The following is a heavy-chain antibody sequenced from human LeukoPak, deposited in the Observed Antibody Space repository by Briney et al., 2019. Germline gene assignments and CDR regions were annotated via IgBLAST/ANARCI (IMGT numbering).Heavy chain of an antibody. CDR3: VGVTTTTLFDC. J-gene: IGHJ4*02. D-gene: IGHD4-17*01. Sequence: GGSLRLSCAASGFTFSTYWMHWVRQEPGKGLVWDSRINSDGSSTIYADSVKGRFTISGDNTKNTLYLQMNSLRVEDTAVYYCVGVTTTTLFDCWGQGTLVTVSS. CDR1: GFTFSTYW. CDR2: INSDGSST. V-gene: IGHV3-74*01.